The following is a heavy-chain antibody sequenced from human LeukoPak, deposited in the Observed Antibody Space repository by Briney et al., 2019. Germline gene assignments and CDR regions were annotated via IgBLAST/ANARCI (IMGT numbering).Heavy chain of an antibody. J-gene: IGHJ4*02. CDR2: INAGNGNT. CDR3: ARDLLVATRPLHY. CDR1: GGSFGRYA. D-gene: IGHD5-12*01. Sequence: ASVKVSCKAPGGSFGRYAISWVRQAPGQGLEWMGWINAGNGNTKYSQKFQGRVTITRDTSASTAYMELSSLRSEDTAVYYCARDLLVATRPLHYWGQGTLVTVSS. V-gene: IGHV1-3*01.